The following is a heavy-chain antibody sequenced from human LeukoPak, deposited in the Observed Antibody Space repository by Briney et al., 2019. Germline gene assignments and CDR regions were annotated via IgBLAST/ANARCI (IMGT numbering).Heavy chain of an antibody. V-gene: IGHV3-64*01. CDR3: ARAVGYDASTETAMDGLDY. CDR1: GFPFRSYA. Sequence: GGSLRLSCAASGFPFRSYAMHWVRQAPGKGLEYVSAITLDGISTYYANSVKGRFTISRDNSRNTLFLQMNSLRAEDTAVYYCARAVGYDASTETAMDGLDYWGQGTLVTVSS. CDR2: ITLDGIST. J-gene: IGHJ4*02. D-gene: IGHD5-18*01.